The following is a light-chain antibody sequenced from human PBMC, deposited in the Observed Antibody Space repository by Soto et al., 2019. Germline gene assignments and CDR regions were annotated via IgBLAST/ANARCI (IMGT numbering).Light chain of an antibody. CDR1: QSISSW. Sequence: DIPMTQSPSTLSASVGDRVTITCRASQSISSWLAWYQQKPGKAPKLLIYKASSLESGVPSRFSGSGSGTEFTLTIRSLQPDDFATYYCQQYNSRGTFGQGTKVEIK. J-gene: IGKJ1*01. CDR2: KAS. V-gene: IGKV1-5*03. CDR3: QQYNSRGT.